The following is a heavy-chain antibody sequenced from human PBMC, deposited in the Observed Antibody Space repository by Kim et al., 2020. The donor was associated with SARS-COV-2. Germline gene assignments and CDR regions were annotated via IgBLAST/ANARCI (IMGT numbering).Heavy chain of an antibody. CDR1: GGSVSSGSYY. V-gene: IGHV4-61*01. J-gene: IGHJ4*02. Sequence: SETLSLTCTVSGGSVSSGSYYWSWIRQPPGKGLEWIGYIYYSGSTNYNPSLKSRVPISVDTSKNQFSLKLSSVTAADTAVYYCARGAYYNDSSGSDYWGQGTLVTVSS. D-gene: IGHD3-22*01. CDR3: ARGAYYNDSSGSDY. CDR2: IYYSGST.